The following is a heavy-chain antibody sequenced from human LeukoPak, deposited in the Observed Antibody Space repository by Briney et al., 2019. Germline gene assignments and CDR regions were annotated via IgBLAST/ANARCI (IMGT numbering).Heavy chain of an antibody. CDR1: GFSFSNYW. D-gene: IGHD1-26*01. J-gene: IGHJ4*02. CDR2: IKEDGSAR. Sequence: GGSLRLSCAASGFSFSNYWMSWVRQSPEKGLEWVANIKEDGSARYYVDSVKGRLTISRDNAKNTLYLQMNSLRAEDTAVYYCAREIVGAREFDYWGQGTLVTVSS. V-gene: IGHV3-7*01. CDR3: AREIVGAREFDY.